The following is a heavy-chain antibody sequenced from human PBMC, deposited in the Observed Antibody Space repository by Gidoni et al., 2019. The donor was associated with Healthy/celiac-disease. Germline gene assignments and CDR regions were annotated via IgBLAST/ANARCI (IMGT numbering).Heavy chain of an antibody. V-gene: IGHV1-18*01. D-gene: IGHD2-15*01. CDR2: ISAYNGNT. Sequence: QVQLVQSGAEGKKPGASVTVSCKASGYTFTSYGISWVRQAPGQGLEWMGWISAYNGNTNDAQKLQGRVTMTTDTSTSTAYMELRSLRSDDTAVYYCARAREEVVAATRIDYWGQGTLVTVSS. J-gene: IGHJ4*02. CDR1: GYTFTSYG. CDR3: ARAREEVVAATRIDY.